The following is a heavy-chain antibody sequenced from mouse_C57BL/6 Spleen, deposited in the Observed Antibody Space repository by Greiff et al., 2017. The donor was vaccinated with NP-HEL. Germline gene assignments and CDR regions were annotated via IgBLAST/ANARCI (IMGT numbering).Heavy chain of an antibody. CDR2: IDPSDSYT. D-gene: IGHD1-1*01. CDR3: ARASITTVVATDFDY. J-gene: IGHJ2*01. V-gene: IGHV1-69*01. CDR1: GYTFTSYW. Sequence: QVQLKQPGAELVMPGASVKLSCKASGYTFTSYWMHWVKQRPGQGLEWIGEIDPSDSYTNYNQQFKGKSTLTVDKSSSTAYMQLSSLTSEDSAVYYCARASITTVVATDFDYWGQGTTLTGSS.